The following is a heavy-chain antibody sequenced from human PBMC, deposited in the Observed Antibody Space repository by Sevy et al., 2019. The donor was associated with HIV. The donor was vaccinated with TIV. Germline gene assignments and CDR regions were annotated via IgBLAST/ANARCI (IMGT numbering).Heavy chain of an antibody. CDR3: ARYYYDSSGPASWFDF. Sequence: SETLSLTCTVSGGSISSYFWTWIRQPPGKGLEWIGYIYHSGVTNYNPSLKSRVTISVDTSKSHLSLKLTSVTAADTAVYYCARYYYDSSGPASWFDFWGQGTLVTVSS. CDR2: IYHSGVT. J-gene: IGHJ5*01. V-gene: IGHV4-59*01. CDR1: GGSISSYF. D-gene: IGHD3-22*01.